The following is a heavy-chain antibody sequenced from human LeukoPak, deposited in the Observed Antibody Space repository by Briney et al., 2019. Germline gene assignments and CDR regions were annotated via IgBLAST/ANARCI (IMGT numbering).Heavy chain of an antibody. V-gene: IGHV3-11*03. J-gene: IGHJ4*02. Sequence: GGSLRLSCAASGFTFSDYYMSWIRQVPGKGLEWVSYISSSSSYTNYADSVKGRFTISRDNAKNSLYLQMNSLRAEDTAVYYCASGGGDQYYFDYWGQGTLVTVSS. CDR3: ASGGGDQYYFDY. D-gene: IGHD3-16*01. CDR2: ISSSSSYT. CDR1: GFTFSDYY.